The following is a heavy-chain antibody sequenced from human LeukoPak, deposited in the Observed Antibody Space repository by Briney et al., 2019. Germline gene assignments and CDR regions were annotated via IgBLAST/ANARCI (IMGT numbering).Heavy chain of an antibody. CDR1: GYTFTGYY. Sequence: GASVKVSCKASGYTFTGYYMHWVRQAPGQGLEWMGWINPNSGGTNYAQKFQGRVTMTRDTSISTAYMELSRLRSDDTAVYYCAAHITMIFWRNPWVASQKGSKDAFDIWGQGTMVTVSS. V-gene: IGHV1-2*02. CDR3: AAHITMIFWRNPWVASQKGSKDAFDI. J-gene: IGHJ3*02. D-gene: IGHD3-22*01. CDR2: INPNSGGT.